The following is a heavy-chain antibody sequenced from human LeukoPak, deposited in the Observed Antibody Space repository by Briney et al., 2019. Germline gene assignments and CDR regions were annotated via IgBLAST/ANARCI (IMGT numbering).Heavy chain of an antibody. D-gene: IGHD2-15*01. J-gene: IGHJ6*02. Sequence: PGGSLRLSYAASGFTLINYAMTWVRQAPGKGLEWVPAISGSGDSTYYAGAVKGQFTISRDFSKNTLYLQMNRLSPEDTAVYYCARGRAATFSYYYYEMDVWGQGTTVTVSS. V-gene: IGHV3-23*01. CDR2: ISGSGDST. CDR3: ARGRAATFSYYYYEMDV. CDR1: GFTLINYA.